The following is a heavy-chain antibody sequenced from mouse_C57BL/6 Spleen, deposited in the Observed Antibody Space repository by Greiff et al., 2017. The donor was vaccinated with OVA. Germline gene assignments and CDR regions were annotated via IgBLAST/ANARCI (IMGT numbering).Heavy chain of an antibody. V-gene: IGHV1-75*01. CDR1: GYTFTDYY. J-gene: IGHJ2*01. CDR3: AGDYYYGSSSGYFDY. D-gene: IGHD1-1*01. CDR2: IFPGSGST. Sequence: QVQLKQSGPELVKPGASVKISCKASGYTFTDYYINWVKQRPGQGLEWIGWIFPGSGSTYYNEKFKGKATLTVDKSSSTAYMLLSSLTSEDSAVYFCAGDYYYGSSSGYFDYWGQGTTLTVSS.